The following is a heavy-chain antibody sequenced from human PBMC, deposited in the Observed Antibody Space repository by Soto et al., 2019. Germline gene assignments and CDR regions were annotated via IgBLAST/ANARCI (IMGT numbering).Heavy chain of an antibody. Sequence: QVQLVESGGGVVQPGRSLRLSCAASGFTFSSYAMHWVRQAPGKGLEWVAVISYDGSNKYYADSVKGRFTISRDNSKNTPYMQMNSLRADDTVVYYCARSSGYYSARTSLDYGGQGPLLTVSS. CDR2: ISYDGSNK. CDR3: ARSSGYYSARTSLDY. CDR1: GFTFSSYA. V-gene: IGHV3-30-3*01. J-gene: IGHJ4*02. D-gene: IGHD3-22*01.